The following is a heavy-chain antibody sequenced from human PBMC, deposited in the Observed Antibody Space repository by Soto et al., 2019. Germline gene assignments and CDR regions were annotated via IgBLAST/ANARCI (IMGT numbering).Heavy chain of an antibody. Sequence: PSETLSLTCAVYGGSFSGYYWSWIRQPPGKGLEWIGEINHSGSTNYNPSLNSRVTISVDTSKNQFPLKLNSVTDADTAVYYCARHYGSGSYPLDYWGRGTLVTVSS. CDR1: GGSFSGYY. J-gene: IGHJ4*02. CDR2: INHSGST. V-gene: IGHV4-34*01. D-gene: IGHD3-10*01. CDR3: ARHYGSGSYPLDY.